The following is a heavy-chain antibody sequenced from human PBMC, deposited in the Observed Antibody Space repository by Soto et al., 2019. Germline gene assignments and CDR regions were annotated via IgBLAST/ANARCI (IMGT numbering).Heavy chain of an antibody. J-gene: IGHJ4*02. D-gene: IGHD6-6*01. V-gene: IGHV4-30-2*01. CDR2: ISHSGST. CDR3: ASGSHVPHY. CDR1: GGSISSGGYS. Sequence: QLQLQESGSGLVKPSQTLSLTCAVSGGSISSGGYSWSWIRQPPGKGLEWIGYISHSGSTYYNPPLRSRATISVDRSKNQFSLKLSSVTAADTAMYYCASGSHVPHYWGQGTLVTVSS.